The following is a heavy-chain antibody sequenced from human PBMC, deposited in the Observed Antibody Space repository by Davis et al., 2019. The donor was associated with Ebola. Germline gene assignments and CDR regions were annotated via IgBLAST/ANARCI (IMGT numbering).Heavy chain of an antibody. V-gene: IGHV4-59*01. Sequence: SETLSLTCTVSGGSISSYYWSWIRQPPGKGLEWIGYIYYSGSTNYNPSPKSRVTISVDTSKNQFSLKLSSVTAADTAVYYCAGYYDSSDTFLEWGQGTLVTVSS. CDR2: IYYSGST. CDR3: AGYYDSSDTFLE. CDR1: GGSISSYY. J-gene: IGHJ4*02. D-gene: IGHD3-22*01.